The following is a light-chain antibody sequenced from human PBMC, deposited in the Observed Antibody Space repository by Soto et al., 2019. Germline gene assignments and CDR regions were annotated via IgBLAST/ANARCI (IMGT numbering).Light chain of an antibody. CDR2: SAS. J-gene: IGKJ1*01. CDR1: QNISTW. V-gene: IGKV1-5*01. CDR3: LQHNTYPWT. Sequence: DIQMTQSPSTLSASVGDRVTITCRASQNISTWLAWFQQKPGKVPKRLIYSASNLQSGVPSRFSGRGSGTEFTLTISNLQPEDFATYYCLQHNTYPWTFGQGTKVDIK.